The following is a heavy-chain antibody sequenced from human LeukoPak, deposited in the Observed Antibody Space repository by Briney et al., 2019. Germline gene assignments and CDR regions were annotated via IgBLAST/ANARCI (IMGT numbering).Heavy chain of an antibody. Sequence: PGGSLRLSCAASGFAFSSYTMHWVRQAPGKGLEWVAIISDDGINKSYADSVKGRFTISRDNSKSTLYLQMNSLRAEDTAVYYCARVSHSSGYYYSDSWGQGTQVTVSS. CDR2: ISDDGINK. CDR3: ARVSHSSGYYYSDS. CDR1: GFAFSSYT. J-gene: IGHJ4*02. V-gene: IGHV3-30-3*01. D-gene: IGHD3-22*01.